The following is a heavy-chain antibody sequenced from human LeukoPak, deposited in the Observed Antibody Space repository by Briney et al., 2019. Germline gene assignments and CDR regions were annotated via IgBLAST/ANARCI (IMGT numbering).Heavy chain of an antibody. CDR1: GGSISSGGYY. CDR2: ISSSGSTL. D-gene: IGHD1-20*01. J-gene: IGHJ4*02. CDR3: ARRRYNWNAIDY. Sequence: LSLTCTVSGGSISSGGYYMSWIRQAPGKGLEWVSYISSSGSTLYYADSVKGRITISRDNAKNSLYLQMNSLRAEDTAVYYCARRRYNWNAIDYWGQGTLVTVSS. V-gene: IGHV3-11*01.